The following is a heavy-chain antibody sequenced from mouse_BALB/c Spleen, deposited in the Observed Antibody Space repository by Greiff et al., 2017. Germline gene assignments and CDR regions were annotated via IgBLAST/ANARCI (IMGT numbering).Heavy chain of an antibody. CDR1: GFTFSSYG. Sequence: EVHLVESGGGLVQPGGSLKLSCAASGFTFSSYGMSWVRQTPDKRLELVATINSNGGSTYYPDSVKGRFTISRDNAKNTLYLQMSSLKSEDTAMYYCATYGSSYFDYWGQGTTLTVSS. J-gene: IGHJ2*01. V-gene: IGHV5-6-3*01. D-gene: IGHD1-1*01. CDR3: ATYGSSYFDY. CDR2: INSNGGST.